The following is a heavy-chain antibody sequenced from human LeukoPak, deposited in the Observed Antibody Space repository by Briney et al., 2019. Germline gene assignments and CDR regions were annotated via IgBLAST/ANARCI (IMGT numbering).Heavy chain of an antibody. V-gene: IGHV4-4*07. D-gene: IGHD3-22*01. CDR3: ARDFYDSSGFLYYFDY. J-gene: IGHJ4*02. CDR1: GGSISSHY. Sequence: SETLSLTCTVSGGSISSHYWSRIRQPAGKGLEWIGRIYTSGSTNYNPSLKSRVTMSVDTSKNQFSLKLSSVTAADTAVYYCARDFYDSSGFLYYFDYWGQGTLVTVSS. CDR2: IYTSGST.